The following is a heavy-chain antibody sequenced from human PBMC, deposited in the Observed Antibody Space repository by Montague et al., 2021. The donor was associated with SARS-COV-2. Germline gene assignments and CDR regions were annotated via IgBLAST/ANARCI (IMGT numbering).Heavy chain of an antibody. Sequence: SLRLSCAASGFTFSSYAMHWVRQAPGKGLEWVAVISYDGSNKYYADSVKGRSTISRDNSKNTLYLQMNSLRAEDTAVCYCARARFDSNPYYYYGMDVWGQGTTVTVSS. V-gene: IGHV3-30-3*01. J-gene: IGHJ6*02. CDR1: GFTFSSYA. D-gene: IGHD4-11*01. CDR2: ISYDGSNK. CDR3: ARARFDSNPYYYYGMDV.